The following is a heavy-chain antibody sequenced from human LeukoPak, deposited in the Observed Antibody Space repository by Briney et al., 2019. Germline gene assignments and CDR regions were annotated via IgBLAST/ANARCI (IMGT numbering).Heavy chain of an antibody. Sequence: SETLSLTCTVSGGSISSYYWSWIRQPPGKGLEWIAYIYYSGSTNYNPSLKSRVTISVDTSKNQFSLKLSSVTAADTAVYYCARQPGGTAAFDIGAKGTMVTVSS. CDR2: IYYSGST. J-gene: IGHJ3*02. CDR1: GGSISSYY. V-gene: IGHV4-59*08. D-gene: IGHD1-14*01. CDR3: ARQPGGTAAFDI.